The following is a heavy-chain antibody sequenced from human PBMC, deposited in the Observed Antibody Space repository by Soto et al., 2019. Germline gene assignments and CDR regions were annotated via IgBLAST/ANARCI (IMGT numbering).Heavy chain of an antibody. CDR2: ISYDGSNK. CDR1: GLTFSSYA. CDR3: ARVPSSSGRAHFDY. Sequence: PGGSLRLSCAASGLTFSSYAMQWVRQAPGKGLEGGAVISYDGSNKYYADSVKGRFTISRDNSKNTLYLQMNSLRAEDTAVYYCARVPSSSGRAHFDYWGQGTLVTVSS. D-gene: IGHD2-15*01. V-gene: IGHV3-30-3*01. J-gene: IGHJ4*02.